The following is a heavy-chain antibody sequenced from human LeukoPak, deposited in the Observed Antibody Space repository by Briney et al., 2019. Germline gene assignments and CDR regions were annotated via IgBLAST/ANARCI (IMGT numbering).Heavy chain of an antibody. V-gene: IGHV1-46*01. CDR3: ARAPWFGELLD. D-gene: IGHD3-10*01. Sequence: ASVKVSCKASGYTFTSYYIHWVRQAPGQGLDWMGIINPSGGSTTYAQKFQGRVTMTTDTSTSTAYMELRSLRSDDTAVYYCARAPWFGELLDWGQGTLVTVSS. CDR2: INPSGGST. CDR1: GYTFTSYY. J-gene: IGHJ4*02.